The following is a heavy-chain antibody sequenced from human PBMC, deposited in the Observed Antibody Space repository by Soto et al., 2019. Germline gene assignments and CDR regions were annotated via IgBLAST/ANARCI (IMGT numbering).Heavy chain of an antibody. J-gene: IGHJ1*01. CDR2: ISGGGSTT. CDR1: GFTFSSYA. Sequence: GGSLRLSCAASGFTFSSYAMSWVRQAPGKGLEWVSGISGGGSTTYYADSVKGRFTISRDNSKNTLYLQVNSLRAEDTAVYYCARDQAAGGTISRYFQDWGQGTLVTVSS. D-gene: IGHD6-13*01. CDR3: ARDQAAGGTISRYFQD. V-gene: IGHV3-23*01.